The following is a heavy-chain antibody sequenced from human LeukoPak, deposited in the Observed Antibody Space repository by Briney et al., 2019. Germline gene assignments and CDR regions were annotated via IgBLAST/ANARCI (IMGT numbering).Heavy chain of an antibody. CDR1: GFTFSRYT. D-gene: IGHD3-22*01. CDR2: ISSSSSYI. J-gene: IGHJ3*01. Sequence: GGSLRLSCAASGFTFSRYTMNWVRQAPGKGLEWGSSISSSSSYIYYADSVKGRFTISRDNAKNLLYLQMNSLRAEDTAVYYCARVNYDTSDYDDAFDVLGQGTMVTVSS. CDR3: ARVNYDTSDYDDAFDV. V-gene: IGHV3-21*01.